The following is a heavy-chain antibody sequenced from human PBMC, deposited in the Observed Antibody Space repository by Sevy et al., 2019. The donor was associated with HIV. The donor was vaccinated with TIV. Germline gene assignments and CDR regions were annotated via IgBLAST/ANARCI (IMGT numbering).Heavy chain of an antibody. CDR2: IIPILGTA. CDR1: GGTFSSYA. V-gene: IGHV1-69*06. CDR3: AGAVEMATIVGEDAFDI. Sequence: ASVKVSCKASGGTFSSYAISWVRQAPGQGLEWMGGIIPILGTANYAQKFQGRVTITADKSTSTAYMELSGLRSEDTAVYYCAGAVEMATIVGEDAFDIWGQGTMVTVSS. D-gene: IGHD5-12*01. J-gene: IGHJ3*02.